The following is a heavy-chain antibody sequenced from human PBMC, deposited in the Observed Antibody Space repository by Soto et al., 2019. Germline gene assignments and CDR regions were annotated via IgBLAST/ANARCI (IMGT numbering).Heavy chain of an antibody. J-gene: IGHJ6*03. CDR3: ARGVSRAEVHYYYYMDV. CDR2: IYYSGST. CDR1: GGSISSGGYY. Sequence: SETLSLTCTVSGGSISSGGYYWSWIRQHPGKGLEWIGYIYYSGSTYYNPSLKSRVTISVDTSKNQFSLKLSSVTAADTAVYYCARGVSRAEVHYYYYMDVWGKGTTVTVYS. V-gene: IGHV4-31*03.